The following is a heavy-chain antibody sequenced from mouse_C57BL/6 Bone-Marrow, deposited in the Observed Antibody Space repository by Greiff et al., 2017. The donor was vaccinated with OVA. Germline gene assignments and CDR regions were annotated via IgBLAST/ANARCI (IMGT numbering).Heavy chain of an antibody. CDR1: GFTFSDYY. CDR2: ISNGGGST. D-gene: IGHD2-3*01. Sequence: EVKLQESGGGLVQPGGSLKLSCAASGFTFSDYYMYWVRQTPEKRLEWVAYISNGGGSTYYPDTVKGRFTISRDNAKNTLYLQMSRLKSEDTAMYYCARHDGYSLYFDVWGTGTTVTVSS. CDR3: ARHDGYSLYFDV. V-gene: IGHV5-12*01. J-gene: IGHJ1*03.